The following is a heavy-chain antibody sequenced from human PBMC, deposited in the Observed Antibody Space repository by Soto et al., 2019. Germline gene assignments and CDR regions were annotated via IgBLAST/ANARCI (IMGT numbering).Heavy chain of an antibody. J-gene: IGHJ4*02. CDR1: GGSIRSGGHY. D-gene: IGHD3-10*01. CDR2: IHNSGTT. V-gene: IGHV4-31*03. CDR3: AREVTENYFDY. Sequence: QVQLQESGPGLVNPSQTLSLTCTVSGGSIRSGGHYWSWIRHHPGKGLEWLGYIHNSGTTYYNPSLKSRVTISIDTSKKQFSLKLSSVTAADTAVYYCAREVTENYFDYWGQGTLVTVSS.